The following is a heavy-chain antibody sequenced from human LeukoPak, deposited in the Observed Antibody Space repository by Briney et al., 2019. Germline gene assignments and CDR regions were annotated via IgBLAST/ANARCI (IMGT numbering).Heavy chain of an antibody. V-gene: IGHV1-2*02. CDR2: INPNSGGT. D-gene: IGHD5-18*01. Sequence: ASVKVSCKASGYTFTGYYMHWVRQAPGQGLEWMGWINPNSGGTNYAQKFQGRVTMTRDTSISTAYMELSRLRSDDTAVYYCARSATHRLTWTDRSQWLPLDYWGQGTLVTVSS. CDR3: ARSATHRLTWTDRSQWLPLDY. J-gene: IGHJ4*02. CDR1: GYTFTGYY.